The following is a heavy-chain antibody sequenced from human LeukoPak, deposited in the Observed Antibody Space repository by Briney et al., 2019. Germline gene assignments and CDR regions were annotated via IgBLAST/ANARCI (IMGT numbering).Heavy chain of an antibody. Sequence: GRSLRLSCAASGFTFSSYGMHWVRQAPGKGLAWVAVIWYDGSNKYYADSVKGRFTISRDNSKNTLYLQMNSLRAEDTAVYYCARDSPDGYNFDYWGQGTLVTVSS. CDR2: IWYDGSNK. J-gene: IGHJ4*02. V-gene: IGHV3-33*01. CDR3: ARDSPDGYNFDY. D-gene: IGHD5-24*01. CDR1: GFTFSSYG.